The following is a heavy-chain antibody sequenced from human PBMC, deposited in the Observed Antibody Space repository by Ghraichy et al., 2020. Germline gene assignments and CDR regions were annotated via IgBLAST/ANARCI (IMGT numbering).Heavy chain of an antibody. CDR1: GFTFSNAW. CDR3: TTYCGGDCYYYYGMDV. D-gene: IGHD2-21*02. CDR2: IKSKTDGGTT. V-gene: IGHV3-15*01. J-gene: IGHJ6*02. Sequence: GESLNISCAASGFTFSNAWMSWVRQAPGKGLEWVGRIKSKTDGGTTDYAAPVKGRFTISRDDSKNTLYLQMNSLKTEDTAVYYCTTYCGGDCYYYYGMDVWGQGTTVTVSS.